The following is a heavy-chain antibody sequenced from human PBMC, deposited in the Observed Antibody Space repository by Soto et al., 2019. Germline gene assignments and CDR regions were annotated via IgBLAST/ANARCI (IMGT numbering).Heavy chain of an antibody. Sequence: SVKVSCKASGGTFSSYAISWVRQAPGQGLEWMGGIIPIFGTANYAQKFQGRVTITADESTSTAYMELSSLRSEDTAVYYCARSANPKYYYDSSGLTLFDYWGQGTLVTVSS. D-gene: IGHD3-22*01. J-gene: IGHJ4*02. CDR2: IIPIFGTA. CDR1: GGTFSSYA. CDR3: ARSANPKYYYDSSGLTLFDY. V-gene: IGHV1-69*13.